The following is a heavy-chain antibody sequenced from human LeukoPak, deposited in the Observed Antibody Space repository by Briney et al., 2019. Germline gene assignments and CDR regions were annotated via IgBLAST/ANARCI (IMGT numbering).Heavy chain of an antibody. CDR2: VSSGGYI. Sequence: GGSLRLSCVASKFTFSTYSMSWVREAPGKRLEGVSSVSSGGYISYADSVKGRFTISRDNAKNSLYLQMNSLRVEDTAVYYCARGIEESRAQPVSQWFDLWGQGTLVTVSS. J-gene: IGHJ5*02. V-gene: IGHV3-21*01. CDR1: KFTFSTYS. CDR3: ARGIEESRAQPVSQWFDL.